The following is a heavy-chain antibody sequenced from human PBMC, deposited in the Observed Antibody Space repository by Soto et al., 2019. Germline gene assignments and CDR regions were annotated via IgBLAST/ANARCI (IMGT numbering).Heavy chain of an antibody. CDR2: INHSGST. V-gene: IGHV4-39*07. CDR3: ARGGPDDYGDQRAAFDI. CDR1: GGSISSSGYY. J-gene: IGHJ3*02. D-gene: IGHD4-17*01. Sequence: PSETLSLTCTVSGGSISSSGYYWSWIRQPPGKGLEWIGEINHSGSTNYNPSLKSRVTISVDTSKNQFSLKLSSVTAADTAVYYCARGGPDDYGDQRAAFDIWGQGTMVTVSS.